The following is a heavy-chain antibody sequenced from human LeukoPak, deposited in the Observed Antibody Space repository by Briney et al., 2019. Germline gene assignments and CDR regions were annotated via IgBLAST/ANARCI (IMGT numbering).Heavy chain of an antibody. V-gene: IGHV3-23*01. CDR3: ARGGYSSSWYHFDY. D-gene: IGHD6-13*01. J-gene: IGHJ4*02. CDR1: GFTFSSYA. Sequence: PGGALRLSCAASGFTFSSYAMSWVRQAPGKGLEWVSAIRDSGSSTHYADSVKGRFTTSRDNSKNTLFLQMNSLRAEDTAVYYCARGGYSSSWYHFDYWGQGTLVTVSS. CDR2: IRDSGSST.